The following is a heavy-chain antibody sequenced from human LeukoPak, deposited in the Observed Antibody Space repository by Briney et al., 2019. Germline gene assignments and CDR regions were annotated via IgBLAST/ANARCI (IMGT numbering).Heavy chain of an antibody. CDR2: ISTSSSYI. V-gene: IGHV3-21*04. Sequence: AGGSLRLSCAASGFTFSSYSINWVRQAPGKGLEWVSSISTSSSYIYYADSVKGRFTISRDNAKKSLFLQMNSLRAEDTAVYYCARRAGAYSHPYDYWGQGTLVTVSS. CDR1: GFTFSSYS. D-gene: IGHD4/OR15-4a*01. CDR3: ARRAGAYSHPYDY. J-gene: IGHJ4*02.